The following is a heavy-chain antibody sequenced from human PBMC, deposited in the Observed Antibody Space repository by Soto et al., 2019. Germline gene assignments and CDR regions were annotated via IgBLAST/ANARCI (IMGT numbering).Heavy chain of an antibody. J-gene: IGHJ4*02. CDR3: ARGDYGDYANFFDF. CDR2: ISSSGSTK. CDR1: GFTFSDYY. Sequence: QVLLAESGGGLVQPGGSLRLSCAASGFTFSDYYMSWIRQAPGNGLEWVSDISSSGSTKYYADSVKGRFTISTDNAKNSLYLQMNSLRAEDTALYYCARGDYGDYANFFDFWGQGTLVTVSS. D-gene: IGHD4-17*01. V-gene: IGHV3-11*01.